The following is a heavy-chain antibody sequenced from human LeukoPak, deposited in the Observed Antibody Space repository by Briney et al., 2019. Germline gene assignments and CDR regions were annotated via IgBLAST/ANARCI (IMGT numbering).Heavy chain of an antibody. D-gene: IGHD6-19*01. CDR3: ARAEVQWLPRDYYYYMDV. V-gene: IGHV4-61*02. CDR2: IYTSGST. CDR1: GGSISSGSYY. Sequence: SETLSLTCTVSGGSISSGSYYWSWIRQPAGKGLEWIGRIYTSGSTNYNPSLTSRVTISVDTSKNQFSLKLTSVTAADTAVYYCARAEVQWLPRDYYYYMDVWGKGTTVTVSS. J-gene: IGHJ6*03.